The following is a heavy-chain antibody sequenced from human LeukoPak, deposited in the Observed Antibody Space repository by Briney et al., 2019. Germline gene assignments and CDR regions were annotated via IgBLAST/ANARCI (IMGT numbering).Heavy chain of an antibody. V-gene: IGHV4-30-4*08. CDR3: ARGITMVRGVFDY. D-gene: IGHD3-10*01. Sequence: SETLSLTCTVSGGSISSSESHWSWIRQPPEKGLEWIGYISYSGGTSYNPSLKSRVTISVDKSKNQFSLKLSSVTAADTAVYYCARGITMVRGVFDYWGQGTLVTVSS. CDR2: ISYSGGT. J-gene: IGHJ4*02. CDR1: GGSISSSESH.